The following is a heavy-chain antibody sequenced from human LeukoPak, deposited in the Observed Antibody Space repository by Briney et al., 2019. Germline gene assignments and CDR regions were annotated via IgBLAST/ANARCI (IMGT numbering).Heavy chain of an antibody. CDR2: IQYDGSNK. V-gene: IGHV3-30*02. Sequence: GGSLRLSCAASGFTFSSYGMLWVRQAPGKGLEWVTFIQYDGSNKYYADSVKGRFTISRDNSKNTVYLQMNSLRTEDTAVYYCARSLTMVRAYDYWGQGTLVTVSS. CDR1: GFTFSSYG. J-gene: IGHJ4*02. D-gene: IGHD3-10*01. CDR3: ARSLTMVRAYDY.